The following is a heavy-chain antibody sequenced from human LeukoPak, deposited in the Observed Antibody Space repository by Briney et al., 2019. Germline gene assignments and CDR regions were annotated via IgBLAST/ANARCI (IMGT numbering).Heavy chain of an antibody. CDR2: ISGSGGST. CDR1: GFTFSSYA. J-gene: IGHJ4*02. V-gene: IGHV3-23*01. Sequence: GGSLRLSCAASGFTFSSYAMSWVRQAPGKGLEWVSAISGSGGSTYYADSVKGRFTISRDNSKDTLYLQMNSLRAEDTAVYYCAKDSGSYYYFDYWGQGTLVTVSS. D-gene: IGHD1-26*01. CDR3: AKDSGSYYYFDY.